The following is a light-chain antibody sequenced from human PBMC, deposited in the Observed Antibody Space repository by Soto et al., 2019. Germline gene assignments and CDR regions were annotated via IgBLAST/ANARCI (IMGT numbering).Light chain of an antibody. Sequence: DIQMTQSPSAMSASLGYRVTITCRASQGISNSLAWFQQKPGRVPTLLIYAASNLQSGVPSRFRGSRSGTEFTLTVSSLQPEDFATYYCLQDHDDSWTLGQGTKVDIK. CDR2: AAS. CDR1: QGISNS. J-gene: IGKJ1*01. CDR3: LQDHDDSWT. V-gene: IGKV1-17*03.